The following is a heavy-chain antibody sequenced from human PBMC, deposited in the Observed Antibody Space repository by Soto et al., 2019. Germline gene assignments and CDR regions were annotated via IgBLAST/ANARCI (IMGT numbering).Heavy chain of an antibody. V-gene: IGHV4-31*03. Sequence: QVQLRESGPGLVKPSQTLSLTCTVSGGSINSGGYYWNWIRQHPGKGLEWIGYMYYSGSTYYNPSLRARVITPAHTSETQFPLPLSSATAAATAVYFYARGYRQSGNSSSWVFDYWGQGTLVNVSS. CDR2: MYYSGST. CDR1: GGSINSGGYY. CDR3: ARGYRQSGNSSSWVFDY. D-gene: IGHD6-13*01. J-gene: IGHJ4*02.